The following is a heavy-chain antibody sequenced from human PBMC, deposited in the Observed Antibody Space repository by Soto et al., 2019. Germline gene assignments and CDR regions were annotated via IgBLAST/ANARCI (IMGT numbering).Heavy chain of an antibody. Sequence: EVQLVESGGGLVQPGGSLRLSCAASGFTFSSYSMNWVHQAPGKGLEWVSYISSSSSTIYYADSVKGRFTISRDNAKNSLYLQMNSLRDEDTAVYYCARDYDFWSGQYGMDVWGQGTTVTVSS. CDR3: ARDYDFWSGQYGMDV. D-gene: IGHD3-3*01. CDR2: ISSSSSTI. CDR1: GFTFSSYS. V-gene: IGHV3-48*02. J-gene: IGHJ6*02.